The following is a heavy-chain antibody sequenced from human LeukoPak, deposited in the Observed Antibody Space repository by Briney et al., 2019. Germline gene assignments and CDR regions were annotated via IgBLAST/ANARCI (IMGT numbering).Heavy chain of an antibody. D-gene: IGHD5-18*01. V-gene: IGHV3-30*18. CDR3: AKEVRFGTTGVDTAMDEGFIYYYGMDV. CDR2: ISYDGSNK. Sequence: GGSLRLSCEASGFTFSSYAMSWVRQAPGKGLEWVAVISYDGSNKYYADSVKGRFTISRDNSKNTLYLQMNSLRAEGTAVYYCAKEVRFGTTGVDTAMDEGFIYYYGMDVWGQGTTVTVSS. CDR1: GFTFSSYA. J-gene: IGHJ6*02.